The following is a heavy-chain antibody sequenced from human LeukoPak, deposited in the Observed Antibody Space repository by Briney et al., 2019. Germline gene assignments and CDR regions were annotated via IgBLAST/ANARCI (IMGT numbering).Heavy chain of an antibody. D-gene: IGHD1-26*01. CDR3: ARHAPDSKRDTTKKLVGATRGNYYYYMDV. J-gene: IGHJ6*03. CDR2: INHSGST. CDR1: GGSFSYYY. V-gene: IGHV4-34*01. Sequence: PSETLSLTCAVYGGSFSYYYWTWIRQPPGEGLEWIGEINHSGSTNYIPSLKSRVTVSVDTSKNQFSLKLSSVTAADTAVSYCARHAPDSKRDTTKKLVGATRGNYYYYMDVWGKGTTVTISS.